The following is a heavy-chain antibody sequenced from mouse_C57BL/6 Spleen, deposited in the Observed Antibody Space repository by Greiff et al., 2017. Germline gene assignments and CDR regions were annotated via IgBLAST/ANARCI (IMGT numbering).Heavy chain of an antibody. D-gene: IGHD2-13*01. CDR1: GYTFTSYW. CDR3: TRGAGDKDY. CDR2: ICPGNGDS. Sequence: SGTVLARPGASVKMSCNTSGYTFTSYWMHWVQQRPGQGLEWIGAICPGNGDSSYNQKFTVKAKLTEVTSASTAYMKLSSLTNEDTAVCYCTRGAGDKDYWGQGTTLTVSS. V-gene: IGHV1-5*01. J-gene: IGHJ2*01.